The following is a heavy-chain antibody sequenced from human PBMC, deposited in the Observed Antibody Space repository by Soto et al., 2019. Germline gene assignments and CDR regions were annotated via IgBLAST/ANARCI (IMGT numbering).Heavy chain of an antibody. CDR3: ARVDDY. CDR2: VNESGST. J-gene: IGHJ4*02. Sequence: QVLLQQWGAGLLKPSETLSLTCAVYGGSFSGHYWGWNRQSPGKGLEWIGEVNESGSTNYNPSLESRVTISVDTSKNQFSLKLNSVTAADTAVYYCARVDDYWGQGTLVTVSS. V-gene: IGHV4-34*02. CDR1: GGSFSGHY.